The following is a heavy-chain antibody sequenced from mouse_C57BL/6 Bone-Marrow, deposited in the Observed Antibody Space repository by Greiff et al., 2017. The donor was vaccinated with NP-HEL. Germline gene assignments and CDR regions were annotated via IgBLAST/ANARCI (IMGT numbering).Heavy chain of an antibody. D-gene: IGHD1-1*02. CDR2: IWTGGGT. Sequence: VKLMESGPGLVGPAQSLSITCTVSGFSLTSYAISWVRQPPGKGLEWLGVIWTGGGTNYNSELKSRLSISKDNSKSPAFLKMNSLPTDDTARYYCARDRVLFYFYYWGQGTTLTVSS. CDR3: ARDRVLFYFYY. J-gene: IGHJ2*01. CDR1: GFSLTSYA. V-gene: IGHV2-9-1*01.